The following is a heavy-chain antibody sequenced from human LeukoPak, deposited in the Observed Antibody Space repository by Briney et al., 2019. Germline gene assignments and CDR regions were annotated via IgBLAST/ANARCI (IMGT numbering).Heavy chain of an antibody. J-gene: IGHJ6*02. D-gene: IGHD3-10*01. Sequence: GASVKVSCKASGYTFTSYGISWVRQAPGQGLEWMGWISAYNGNTNYAQKLQGRVTMTTDTSTSTAYMELRSLRSDDTAVYYCARAIGSSLKPLWFGAPFYYYYGMDVWGQGTTVTVSS. CDR1: GYTFTSYG. CDR2: ISAYNGNT. V-gene: IGHV1-18*01. CDR3: ARAIGSSLKPLWFGAPFYYYYGMDV.